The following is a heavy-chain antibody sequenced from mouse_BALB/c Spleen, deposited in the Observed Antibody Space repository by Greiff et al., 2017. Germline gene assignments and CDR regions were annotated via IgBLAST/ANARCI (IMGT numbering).Heavy chain of an antibody. CDR1: GYSITSDYA. J-gene: IGHJ3*01. D-gene: IGHD2-13*01. CDR3: VREGDYAWFAY. V-gene: IGHV3-2*02. CDR2: ISYSGST. Sequence: EVQLVESGPGLVKPSQSLSLTCTVTGYSITSDYAWNWIRQFPGNKLEWMGYISYSGSTSYNPSLKSRISITRDTSKNQFFLQLNSVTTEDTATYYCVREGDYAWFAYWGQGTLVTVSA.